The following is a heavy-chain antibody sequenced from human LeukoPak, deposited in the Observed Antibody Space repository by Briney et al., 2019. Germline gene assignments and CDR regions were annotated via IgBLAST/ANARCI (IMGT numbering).Heavy chain of an antibody. Sequence: GSSVKVSCKASGGTFSSYAISWVRQAPGQGLEWMGRINPNSGGTNYAQKFQGRVTMTRDTSISTAYMELSRLRSDDTAVYYCARVSGPTIQGEIVVVVADHYYYYGMDVWGQGTTVTVSS. J-gene: IGHJ6*02. CDR2: INPNSGGT. D-gene: IGHD2-15*01. CDR1: GGTFSSYA. CDR3: ARVSGPTIQGEIVVVVADHYYYYGMDV. V-gene: IGHV1-2*06.